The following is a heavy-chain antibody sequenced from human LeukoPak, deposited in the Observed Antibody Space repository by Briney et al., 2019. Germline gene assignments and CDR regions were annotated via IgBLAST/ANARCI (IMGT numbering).Heavy chain of an antibody. Sequence: SETLSLTCTVSGGSINSGGFYWYWIRQHPGKGLEWIGYIYYSGSTYYNPSLKSRLTMSVDTSKNQFSLKLSSVTAADTAFYYCARGGPYCSGGNCYFAIDPGGQGTMGTVSS. CDR2: IYYSGST. CDR1: GGSINSGGFY. V-gene: IGHV4-31*03. J-gene: IGHJ5*02. CDR3: ARGGPYCSGGNCYFAIDP. D-gene: IGHD2-15*01.